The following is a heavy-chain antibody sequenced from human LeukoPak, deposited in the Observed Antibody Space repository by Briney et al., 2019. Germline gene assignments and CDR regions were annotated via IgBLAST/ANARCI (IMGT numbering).Heavy chain of an antibody. Sequence: PGGSLRLSCAASGFSVSGNYMSWVRQAPGKGLEWVSVISSGGSTYYADSVKGRFTISRDSSKNTLYLQMNSLRAEDTAVYYCARDYYYDSSGRGYYLDYWGQGTLVTVSS. CDR1: GFSVSGNY. D-gene: IGHD3-22*01. V-gene: IGHV3-53*01. CDR2: ISSGGST. CDR3: ARDYYYDSSGRGYYLDY. J-gene: IGHJ4*02.